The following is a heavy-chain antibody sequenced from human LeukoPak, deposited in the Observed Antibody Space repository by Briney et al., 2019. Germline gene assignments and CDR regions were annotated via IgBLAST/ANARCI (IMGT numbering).Heavy chain of an antibody. V-gene: IGHV3-48*03. J-gene: IGHJ5*02. CDR3: ARGGSDASSNWFDP. CDR1: AFTFSIYE. D-gene: IGHD1-26*01. Sequence: PGGSLRLSCAASAFTFSIYEMNWVRQTPGKGLEWLSYISSSGDSINYRDSVKGRFTISRDNARNLLFLQMNSLRVEDTAVYYYARGGSDASSNWFDPWGQGTLVTVSS. CDR2: ISSSGDSI.